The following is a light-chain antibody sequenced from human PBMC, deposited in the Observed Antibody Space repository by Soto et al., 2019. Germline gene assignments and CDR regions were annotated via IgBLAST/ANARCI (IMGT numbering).Light chain of an antibody. CDR1: RSNIGINS. CDR3: AAWDDRLNGPV. Sequence: QSALTQPPSASGTPGQRVTISCSGSRSNIGINSVNWYQQLPGTAPKLLIYTNIQRPSGVPDRFSGSKSGTSASLAISGLQSEDEADYYCAAWDDRLNGPVFGGGTKVTVL. V-gene: IGLV1-44*01. J-gene: IGLJ3*02. CDR2: TNI.